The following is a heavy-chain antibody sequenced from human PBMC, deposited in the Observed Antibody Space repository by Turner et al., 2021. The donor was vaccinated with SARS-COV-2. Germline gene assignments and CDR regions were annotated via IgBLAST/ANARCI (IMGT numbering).Heavy chain of an antibody. J-gene: IGHJ6*03. Sequence: QVQLVESGGGVVQPGRSLRLSCAASGFTISSYGMHWVRQAPGKGMEWVAVIRYDGSNKYYADSVKGRFTVSRDNSKNTLYLQMNSLRAEDTAVYYCARDPNAGYYYMDVWGKGTTVTVSS. CDR3: ARDPNAGYYYMDV. D-gene: IGHD2-8*01. CDR2: IRYDGSNK. CDR1: GFTISSYG. V-gene: IGHV3-33*01.